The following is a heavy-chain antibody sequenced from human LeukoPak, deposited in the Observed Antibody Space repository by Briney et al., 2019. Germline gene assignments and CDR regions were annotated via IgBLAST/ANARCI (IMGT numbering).Heavy chain of an antibody. CDR2: IYHSGST. V-gene: IGHV4-39*07. D-gene: IGHD3-22*01. Sequence: KASETLSLTCTVSGGSISSSSYYWGWIRQPPGKGLEWIGSIYHSGSTYYNPSLKSRVTISIDTSKNQFSLKLSSVTAADTAVFYCARVRMAYYYDSSGSAYFDYWGQGTLVTVSS. CDR3: ARVRMAYYYDSSGSAYFDY. J-gene: IGHJ4*02. CDR1: GGSISSSSYY.